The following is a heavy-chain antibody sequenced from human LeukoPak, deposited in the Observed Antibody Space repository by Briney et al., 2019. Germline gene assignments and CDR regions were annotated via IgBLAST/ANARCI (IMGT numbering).Heavy chain of an antibody. J-gene: IGHJ6*04. D-gene: IGHD3-10*02. Sequence: GGSLRLSCAASGFVFSRRGMNWVRQAPGKGLEWVSYISSSGSTIYYADSVKGRFTISRDNAKNSLYLQMNSLRAEDTAVYYCAELGITMIGGVWGKGTTVTISS. CDR2: ISSSGSTI. CDR1: GFVFSRRG. CDR3: AELGITMIGGV. V-gene: IGHV3-48*03.